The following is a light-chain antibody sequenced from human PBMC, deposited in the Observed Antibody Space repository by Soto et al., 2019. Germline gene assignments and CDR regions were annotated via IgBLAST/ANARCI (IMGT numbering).Light chain of an antibody. V-gene: IGKV3-15*01. J-gene: IGKJ5*01. CDR2: DAS. CDR3: QQYNNWPPIT. CDR1: QSVSSN. Sequence: EIVMTQSPATLSVSPGERATLSCRASQSVSSNLAWYQQKPGQSPRLLIYDASTRATGIPARFSGSGSGTEFTLTISSLQSEDFAVYYGQQYNNWPPITFGQGTRLEIK.